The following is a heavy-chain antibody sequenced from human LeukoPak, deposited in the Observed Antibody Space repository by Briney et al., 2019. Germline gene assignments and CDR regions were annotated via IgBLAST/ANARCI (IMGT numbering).Heavy chain of an antibody. J-gene: IGHJ3*02. D-gene: IGHD3-3*01. CDR1: GGSISSYY. Sequence: PSETLSLTCTVSGGSISSYYWNWIRQPAGKGLEWIGRSYTSGSTNYNPSLKSRVTMSVDTSKNQFSLKLSSVTAADTAVYYCARDLTSFGVVPDAFDIWGQGTMVTVSS. V-gene: IGHV4-4*07. CDR3: ARDLTSFGVVPDAFDI. CDR2: SYTSGST.